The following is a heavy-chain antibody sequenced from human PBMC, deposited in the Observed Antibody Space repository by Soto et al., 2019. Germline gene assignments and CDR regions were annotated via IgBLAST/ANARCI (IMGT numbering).Heavy chain of an antibody. CDR3: ARHDIVAAPAVFYY. CDR1: GGSIRSYY. Sequence: PSETLSLTCTVSGGSIRSYYWSWIRQPPGKGLEWIGYVYYSGSTNYNPSLKSRITLSVDTSKNQFSLKLSSVTAADTAVYYCARHDIVAAPAVFYYWGQGALVTVSS. CDR2: VYYSGST. D-gene: IGHD2-2*01. V-gene: IGHV4-59*08. J-gene: IGHJ4*02.